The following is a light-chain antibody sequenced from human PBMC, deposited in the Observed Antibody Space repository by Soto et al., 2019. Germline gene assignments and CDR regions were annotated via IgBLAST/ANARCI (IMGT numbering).Light chain of an antibody. J-gene: IGKJ1*01. Sequence: EKVMTQSPATRSVSPGERATLSCRASQSVSSNLAWYHQKPGQTPRLLIYDESTRATGIPARFSASGSGTEFTLTIGSLQSEDLAVDYCQEYYDWPETCGQGTKVEIK. CDR2: DES. CDR3: QEYYDWPET. CDR1: QSVSSN. V-gene: IGKV3-15*01.